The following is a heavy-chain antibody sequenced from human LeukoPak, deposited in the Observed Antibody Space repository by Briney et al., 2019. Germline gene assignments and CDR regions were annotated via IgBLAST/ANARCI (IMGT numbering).Heavy chain of an antibody. D-gene: IGHD3-22*01. J-gene: IGHJ4*02. V-gene: IGHV3-21*01. Sequence: GGSLRLSCAASGFTFSSYSMNWVRQAPGKGLEWVSSISSSSSYIYYADSVKGRFTISRDNAKNSLYLQMNSLRAEDTAVYYCARRYYDSSGYYYVGPFDYWGQGTLVTVSS. CDR1: GFTFSSYS. CDR2: ISSSSSYI. CDR3: ARRYYDSSGYYYVGPFDY.